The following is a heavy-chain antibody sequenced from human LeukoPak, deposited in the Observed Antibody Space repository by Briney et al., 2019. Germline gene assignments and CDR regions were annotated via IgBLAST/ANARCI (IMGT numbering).Heavy chain of an antibody. CDR3: AREGNGLLGKDFDY. CDR1: GFTFTDYY. J-gene: IGHJ4*02. CDR2: IGPHSSAT. Sequence: ASMNVSCKSSGFTFTDYYFHWVRQAPGQGLEWMGYIGPHSSATSSPQEFQGRVTMTRDTSMSTAYMELTRVTSDDTAVYYCAREGNGLLGKDFDYWGQGTLVTVSS. V-gene: IGHV1-2*02. D-gene: IGHD2/OR15-2a*01.